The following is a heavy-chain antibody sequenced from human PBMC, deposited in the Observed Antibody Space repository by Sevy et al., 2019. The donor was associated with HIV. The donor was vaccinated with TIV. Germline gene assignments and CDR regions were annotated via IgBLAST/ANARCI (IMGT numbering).Heavy chain of an antibody. CDR2: MCHTGIT. CDR1: GGSISSYC. J-gene: IGHJ4*02. V-gene: IGHV4-59*01. CDR3: ARAGHSYGLFDY. D-gene: IGHD5-18*01. Sequence: SETLSLTCTVSGGSISSYCCNWIRQSPGKGLEWIGYMCHTGITNYNPSLKSRVTISLDTSRNQFSLRLSSVTAAATAVYYCARAGHSYGLFDYWGQGTLVTVSS.